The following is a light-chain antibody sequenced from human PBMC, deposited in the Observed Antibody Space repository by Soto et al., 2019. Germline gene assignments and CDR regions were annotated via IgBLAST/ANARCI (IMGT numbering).Light chain of an antibody. CDR3: QQYGSSSWT. CDR2: GAS. CDR1: QSVSSSY. J-gene: IGKJ1*01. V-gene: IGKV3-20*01. Sequence: EIVLTQSPGTLSLSPGERANLSCRASQSVSSSYLAWYQQKPGQSPRLLIYGASSRATGIPDRFSGSGSGTDFSLTISRLEPEDFAVYYCQQYGSSSWTFGQGTK.